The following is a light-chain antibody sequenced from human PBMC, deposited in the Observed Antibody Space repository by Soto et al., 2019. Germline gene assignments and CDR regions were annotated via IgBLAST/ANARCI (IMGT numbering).Light chain of an antibody. CDR1: QGISTW. CDR3: QQADSVPIT. Sequence: DIQMTQSPSSVSASVGDRVTITCRASQGISTWLAWYQQKPGKAPKLLIYAASSLQSGVPSRFGGSGSGTDFTLAITSLQPEDFATSYCQQADSVPITFGQGTRLEIK. CDR2: AAS. J-gene: IGKJ5*01. V-gene: IGKV1-12*01.